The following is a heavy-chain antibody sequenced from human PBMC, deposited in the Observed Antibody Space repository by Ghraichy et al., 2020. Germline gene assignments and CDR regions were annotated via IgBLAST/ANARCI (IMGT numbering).Heavy chain of an antibody. V-gene: IGHV4-34*01. D-gene: IGHD3-3*01. J-gene: IGHJ6*02. Sequence: ESLNISCAVYGGSFSGYYWSWIRQPPGKGLEWIGEINHSGSTNYNPSLKSRVTISVDTSKNQFSLKLSSVTAADTAVYYCARNYDFWSGYKSYYYYYYGMDVWGQGTTVTVSS. CDR1: GGSFSGYY. CDR3: ARNYDFWSGYKSYYYYYYGMDV. CDR2: INHSGST.